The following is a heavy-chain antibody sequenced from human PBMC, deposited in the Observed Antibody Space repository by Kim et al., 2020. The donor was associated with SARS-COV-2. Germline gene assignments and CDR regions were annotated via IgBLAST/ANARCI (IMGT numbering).Heavy chain of an antibody. CDR2: INTVGDT. CDR1: GFAFSNYD. Sequence: GGSLRVSCAASGFAFSNYDMHWVRQATGKGLEWVSVINTVGDTYYADSVKGRFTISRENAKKSLYLQMNSLRAGDTAVYYCARDYRDYGMDIWGQGTTVTVSS. D-gene: IGHD3-16*02. V-gene: IGHV3-13*01. J-gene: IGHJ6*02. CDR3: ARDYRDYGMDI.